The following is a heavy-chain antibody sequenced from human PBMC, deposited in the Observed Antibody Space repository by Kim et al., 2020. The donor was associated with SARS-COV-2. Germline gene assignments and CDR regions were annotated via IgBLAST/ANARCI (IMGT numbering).Heavy chain of an antibody. CDR3: AIREFAATDAFDI. V-gene: IGHV7-4-1*02. J-gene: IGHJ3*02. D-gene: IGHD6-13*01. Sequence: YAQGFTGRFVFSLDTSVSTAYLQISSLKAEDTAVYYCAIREFAATDAFDIWGQGTMVTVSS.